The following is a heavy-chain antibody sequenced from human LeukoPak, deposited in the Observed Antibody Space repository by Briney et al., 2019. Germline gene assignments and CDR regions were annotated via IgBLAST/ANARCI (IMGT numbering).Heavy chain of an antibody. CDR2: ISAYNGNT. D-gene: IGHD3-22*01. CDR1: GYTFTSYG. J-gene: IGHJ3*02. CDR3: ARGPSDSSGYNWSPDAFDI. Sequence: ASVKVSCKASGYTFTSYGISWVRQAPGQGLEWMGWISAYNGNTNYAQELQGRVTMTTDTSTSTAYMELRSLRSDDTAVYYCARGPSDSSGYNWSPDAFDIWGQGTMVTVSS. V-gene: IGHV1-18*01.